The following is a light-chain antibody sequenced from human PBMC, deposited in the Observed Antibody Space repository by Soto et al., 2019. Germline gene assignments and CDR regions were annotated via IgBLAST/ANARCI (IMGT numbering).Light chain of an antibody. J-gene: IGLJ2*01. CDR2: RNN. CDR1: SSNIGSNY. CDR3: AAWDDSLSGPV. Sequence: QSVLTQPPSASGTPGQRVTISCSGSSSNIGSNYVYWYQQLPGTAPKLLIYRNNQWPSGVPDRFSGSKSGTSASRAISGLRSEDEAVFYCAAWDDSLSGPVFGGGTKLTVL. V-gene: IGLV1-47*01.